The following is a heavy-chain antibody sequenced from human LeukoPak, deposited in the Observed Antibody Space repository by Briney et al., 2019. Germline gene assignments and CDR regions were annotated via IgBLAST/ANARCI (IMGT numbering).Heavy chain of an antibody. V-gene: IGHV3-30-3*01. CDR1: GFTFSSYA. J-gene: IGHJ4*02. Sequence: GRSLRLSCAASGFTFSSYAMHWVRQAPGKGLEWVAVTSYDGSNKYYADSVKGRFTISRDNSKNTLYLQMNSLRAEDTAVYYCARADYGDYLTVDYWGQGTLVTVSS. D-gene: IGHD4-17*01. CDR3: ARADYGDYLTVDY. CDR2: TSYDGSNK.